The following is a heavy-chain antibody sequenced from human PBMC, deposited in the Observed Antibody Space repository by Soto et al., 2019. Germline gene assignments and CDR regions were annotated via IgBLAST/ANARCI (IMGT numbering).Heavy chain of an antibody. V-gene: IGHV4-39*07. D-gene: IGHD5-18*01. J-gene: IGHJ6*03. CDR2: IYYSGST. CDR3: ARLGYSYGYRYYYYYMDV. Sequence: SETLSLTCTVSGGSISSSSYYWGWIRQPPGKGLEWIGSIYYSGSTYYNPSLKSRVTISVDTSKNQFSLKLSSVTAADTAVYYCARLGYSYGYRYYYYYMDVWGKGTTVTVSS. CDR1: GGSISSSSYY.